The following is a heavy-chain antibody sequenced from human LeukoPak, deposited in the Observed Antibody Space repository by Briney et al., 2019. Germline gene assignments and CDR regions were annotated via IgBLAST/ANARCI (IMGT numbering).Heavy chain of an antibody. CDR1: GFTFSNAW. V-gene: IGHV3-15*01. Sequence: PGGSLRLSCAASGFTFSNAWMSWVRQAPGKGLEWVGHIKSKIDGGTTDYAAPVKGRFTISRDDSKNTLYLQMNSLKTEDTAVYYCTTDHQTTVSPYYYYYYMDVWGKGTTVTVSS. D-gene: IGHD4-11*01. CDR2: IKSKIDGGTT. CDR3: TTDHQTTVSPYYYYYYMDV. J-gene: IGHJ6*03.